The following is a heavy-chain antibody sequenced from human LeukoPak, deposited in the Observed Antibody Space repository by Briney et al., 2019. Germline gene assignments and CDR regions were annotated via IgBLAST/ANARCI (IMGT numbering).Heavy chain of an antibody. Sequence: GESLKISCKGSGYSFTSYWIGWVRQMPGKGLEWMGIIYPGDSDTRYSPSFQGQVTISADKSISTAYLQWSSLEASDTAMYYCASLYSGYGGGLGDGFDPWGQGTLVTVSS. CDR2: IYPGDSDT. CDR1: GYSFTSYW. D-gene: IGHD5-12*01. V-gene: IGHV5-51*01. J-gene: IGHJ5*02. CDR3: ASLYSGYGGGLGDGFDP.